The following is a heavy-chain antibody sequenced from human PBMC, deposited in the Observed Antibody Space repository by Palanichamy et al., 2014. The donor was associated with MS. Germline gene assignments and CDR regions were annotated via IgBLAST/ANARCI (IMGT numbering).Heavy chain of an antibody. V-gene: IGHV3-53*01. J-gene: IGHJ6*02. CDR3: AKGGGDNYYFGMDV. CDR1: GFTVSSNY. CDR2: FYGGGNR. D-gene: IGHD4-17*01. Sequence: EVQLVESGGGLIQPGGSLRLSCAASGFTVSSNYMTWVRQAPGKGLEWVSIFYGGGNRFYANPVKGRFTISRDNSANMLYLQMNSLRVDDTAVYFCAKGGGDNYYFGMDVWGQGTTVTVSS.